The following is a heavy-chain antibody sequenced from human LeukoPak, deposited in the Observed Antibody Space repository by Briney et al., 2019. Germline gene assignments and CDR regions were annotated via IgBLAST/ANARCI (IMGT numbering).Heavy chain of an antibody. V-gene: IGHV4-4*07. CDR1: GGSISGYF. Sequence: PSETLSLTCTVSGGSISGYFWTWIRQPAGKGLEWIGRIYSSGSNNYNPSLKSRVTMSLDTSKNHFPLNLTSVTAANTAVYYCAREPTSGREPTSGRPLDYWGQGTLVTVSS. CDR2: IYSSGSN. J-gene: IGHJ4*02. CDR3: AREPTSGREPTSGRPLDY. D-gene: IGHD5-12*01.